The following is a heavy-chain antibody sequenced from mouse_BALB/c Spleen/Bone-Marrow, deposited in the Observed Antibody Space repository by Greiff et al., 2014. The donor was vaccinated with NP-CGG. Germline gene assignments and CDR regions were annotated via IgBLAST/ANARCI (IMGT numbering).Heavy chain of an antibody. J-gene: IGHJ3*01. V-gene: IGHV1S137*01. CDR3: ASRGGSSWFAY. CDR1: GYTFTDYA. CDR2: ISTYYGDA. Sequence: VQLQQSGAELVRPGVSVKTSCKGSGYTFTDYAMHWVKQSHAKSLEWIGVISTYYGDASYNQKFKGKATMTVDKSSSTAYMELARLTSEDSAIYYCASRGGSSWFAYWGQGTLVTVSA.